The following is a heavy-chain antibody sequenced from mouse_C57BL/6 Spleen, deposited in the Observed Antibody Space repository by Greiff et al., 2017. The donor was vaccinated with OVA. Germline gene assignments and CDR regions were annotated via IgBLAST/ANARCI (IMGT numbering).Heavy chain of an antibody. CDR2: IDPSDSYT. D-gene: IGHD3-2*02. V-gene: IGHV1-50*01. CDR1: GYTFTSYG. J-gene: IGHJ2*01. Sequence: QVQLQQPGAELVKPGASVKLSCKASGYTFTSYGMQWVKQRPGQGLEWIGEIDPSDSYTNYNQKFKGKATLTLDTSSSTAYMQLSSLTSEDSAVYYCARGDSSGYGYWGQGTTLTVSS. CDR3: ARGDSSGYGY.